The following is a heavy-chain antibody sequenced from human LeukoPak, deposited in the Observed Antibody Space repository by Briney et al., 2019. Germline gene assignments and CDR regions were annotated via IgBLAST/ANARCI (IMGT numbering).Heavy chain of an antibody. J-gene: IGHJ6*03. CDR2: ISNSGST. D-gene: IGHD3-10*01. CDR3: ARGATRRSFGEDYYYYMDV. V-gene: IGHV4-59*11. Sequence: SETLSLTCTVSGGPIISHYWTWIRQSPVKGLEWIGDISNSGSTSYNPSLKSRVTISIDTSKNQFSLKLSSVTAADTAVYFCARGATRRSFGEDYYYYMDVWGKGTTVTVSS. CDR1: GGPIISHY.